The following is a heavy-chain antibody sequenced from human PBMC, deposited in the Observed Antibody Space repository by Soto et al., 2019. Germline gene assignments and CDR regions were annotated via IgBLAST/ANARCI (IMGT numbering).Heavy chain of an antibody. D-gene: IGHD2-2*01. CDR3: ARHSNLGYCSSTSCLGAFDI. J-gene: IGHJ3*02. CDR1: GGSISSSSYY. V-gene: IGHV4-39*01. CDR2: IYYSGST. Sequence: PSETLSLTCTVSGGSISSSSYYWGCIRQPRGKGLEWIGSIYYSGSTYYNPSLKSRVTISVDTSKNQFSLKLSSVTAADTAVYYCARHSNLGYCSSTSCLGAFDIWGQGTMVTVSS.